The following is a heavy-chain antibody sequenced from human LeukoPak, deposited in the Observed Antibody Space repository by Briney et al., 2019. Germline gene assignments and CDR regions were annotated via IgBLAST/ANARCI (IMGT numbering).Heavy chain of an antibody. Sequence: PGGSLRLSCAASGFTFSLYEMNWVRQAPVKGLEWVSYISGGGETRYYADSVKGRFTISRDNAKSTLYLQLNSLRVEGAAVYHCASTQTFDYWGQGTLVTVPS. CDR3: ASTQTFDY. J-gene: IGHJ4*02. CDR2: ISGGGETR. V-gene: IGHV3-48*03. CDR1: GFTFSLYE.